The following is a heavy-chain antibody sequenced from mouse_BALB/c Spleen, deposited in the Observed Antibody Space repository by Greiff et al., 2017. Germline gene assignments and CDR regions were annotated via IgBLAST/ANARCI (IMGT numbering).Heavy chain of an antibody. CDR2: IDPANGNT. CDR1: GFNIKDTY. D-gene: IGHD2-10*02. V-gene: IGHV14-3*02. J-gene: IGHJ2*01. Sequence: EVQLQQSGAELVKPGASVKLSCTASGFNIKDTYMHWVEQRPEQGLEWIGRIDPANGNTKYDPKFQGKATITADTSSNTAYLQLSSLTSEDTAVYYCARGGGYGNYVDYWGQGTTLTVSS. CDR3: ARGGGYGNYVDY.